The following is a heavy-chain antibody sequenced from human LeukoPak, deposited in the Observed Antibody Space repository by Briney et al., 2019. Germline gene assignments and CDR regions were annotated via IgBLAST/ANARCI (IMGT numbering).Heavy chain of an antibody. V-gene: IGHV3-9*03. CDR3: AKAGCSSIRCYVNY. J-gene: IGHJ4*02. CDR2: ISYNSSSI. CDR1: GFMFDDYA. D-gene: IGHD2-2*01. Sequence: PGRSLRLSCAASGFMFDDYAMHWVRQVPGKGLERVSSISYNSSSIAYADSVKGRFTISRDNAKNSLYLQMNSLRVEDMALYHCAKAGCSSIRCYVNYWGQGTLVTVSS.